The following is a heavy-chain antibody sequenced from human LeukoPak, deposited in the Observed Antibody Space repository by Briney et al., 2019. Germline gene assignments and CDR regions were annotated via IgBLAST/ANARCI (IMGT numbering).Heavy chain of an antibody. J-gene: IGHJ4*02. Sequence: GGSLRLSCAASGFTFSRYSMSWVRQAPGKGLEWVALMSYDGNTKYYADSVKGRFTVSRDNPKNTLYVQMNSLRAEDTAVYYCARALSGYPPDYWGQGTLVAVSS. CDR1: GFTFSRYS. V-gene: IGHV3-30*03. CDR3: ARALSGYPPDY. D-gene: IGHD3-9*01. CDR2: MSYDGNTK.